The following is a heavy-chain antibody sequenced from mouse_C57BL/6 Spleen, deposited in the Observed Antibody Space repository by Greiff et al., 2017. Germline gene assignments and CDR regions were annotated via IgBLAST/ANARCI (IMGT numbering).Heavy chain of an antibody. V-gene: IGHV1-42*01. CDR1: GYSFTGYY. CDR2: INPSTGGT. J-gene: IGHJ2*01. D-gene: IGHD1-1*01. Sequence: EVQLVESGPELVKPGASVKISCKASGYSFTGYYMNWVKQSPEKSLEWIGEINPSTGGTTYNQKFKAKATLTVDKSSSTAYMQLKSLTSEDSAVYYCARRHYGSSYYFDYWGQGTTLTVSS. CDR3: ARRHYGSSYYFDY.